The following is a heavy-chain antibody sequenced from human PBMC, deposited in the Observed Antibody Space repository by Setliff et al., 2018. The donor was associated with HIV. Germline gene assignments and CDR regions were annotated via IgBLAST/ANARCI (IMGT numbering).Heavy chain of an antibody. Sequence: SETLSLTCAVYGGSFSGYYWSWVRQPPGKGLEWIGEINHSGRTKYSPSLRSRVSISVDTSKTQFSLKLRSVTAADTAVYFCARGSNPDSPGFIAYWYFDLWGRGTLVTVSS. V-gene: IGHV4-34*01. CDR2: INHSGRT. J-gene: IGHJ2*01. CDR1: GGSFSGYY. CDR3: ARGSNPDSPGFIAYWYFDL. D-gene: IGHD4-4*01.